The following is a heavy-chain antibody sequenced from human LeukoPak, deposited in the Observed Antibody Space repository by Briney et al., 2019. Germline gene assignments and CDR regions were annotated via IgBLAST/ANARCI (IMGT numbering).Heavy chain of an antibody. D-gene: IGHD3-10*01. V-gene: IGHV3-11*04. J-gene: IGHJ6*03. CDR3: ARDAYGSGSSYMDV. CDR2: ISSSGSTI. CDR1: GFTFSDYY. Sequence: KPGGSLRLSCAASGFTFSDYYMSWIRQAPGKGLEWVSYISSSGSTIYYADSVKGRFTISRDNAKNSLYLQMNGLRAEDTAVYYCARDAYGSGSSYMDVWGKGTTVTVSS.